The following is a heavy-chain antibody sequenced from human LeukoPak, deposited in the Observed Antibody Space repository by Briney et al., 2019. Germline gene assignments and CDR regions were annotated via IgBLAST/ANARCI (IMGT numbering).Heavy chain of an antibody. CDR2: IYYSGST. CDR1: GGSISSSSYY. V-gene: IGHV4-39*07. CDR3: ASARYRGGTFDY. D-gene: IGHD3-16*01. Sequence: SETLSLTCTVSGGSISSSSYYWGWIRQPPGKGLEWIGSIYYSGSTYYNPSLKSRVTISVDTSKNQFSLKLSSVTAADTAVYYCASARYRGGTFDYWGQGTLVTVSS. J-gene: IGHJ4*02.